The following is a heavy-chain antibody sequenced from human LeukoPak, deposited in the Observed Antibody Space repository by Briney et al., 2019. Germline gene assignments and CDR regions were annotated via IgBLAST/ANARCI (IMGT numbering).Heavy chain of an antibody. Sequence: PSETLSLTCTVSGGSIRSSHYYWGWIRQPPGKGLEWIGSIYDSGSTYYNPSLKSRVTISVDTSKNQFSLKLSSVTAADTAVYYCARDCSSTSCSDAFDIWGQGTMVTVSS. CDR2: IYDSGST. CDR1: GGSIRSSHYY. CDR3: ARDCSSTSCSDAFDI. V-gene: IGHV4-39*07. J-gene: IGHJ3*02. D-gene: IGHD2-2*01.